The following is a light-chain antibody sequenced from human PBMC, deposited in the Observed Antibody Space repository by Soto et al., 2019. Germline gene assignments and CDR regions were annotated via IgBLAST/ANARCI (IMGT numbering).Light chain of an antibody. CDR3: QQSYTSWWT. V-gene: IGKV1-6*01. J-gene: IGKJ1*01. Sequence: AIQMTQSPSSLSASVGDRVTITCRASQGIRNDLGWYQQKPGKAPKLLIYAASSLQSGVPSRFSGSGSGTDFTLTISSLQPEDFATYYCQQSYTSWWTFGQGTKVDIK. CDR1: QGIRND. CDR2: AAS.